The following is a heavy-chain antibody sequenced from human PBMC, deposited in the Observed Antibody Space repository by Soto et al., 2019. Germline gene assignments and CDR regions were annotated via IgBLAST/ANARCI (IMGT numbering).Heavy chain of an antibody. V-gene: IGHV4-39*01. CDR2: IYYSGST. CDR1: GGSISSSSYY. J-gene: IGHJ5*02. CDR3: ARFRVPRSPSGFRKGWFDP. Sequence: PSETLSLTCPVSGGSISSSSYYWGWIRQPPGKGLEWIGSIYYSGSTYYNPSLKSRVTISVDTSKNQFSLKLSSVTAADTAVYYCARFRVPRSPSGFRKGWFDPWGQGTLVTVSS. D-gene: IGHD1-1*01.